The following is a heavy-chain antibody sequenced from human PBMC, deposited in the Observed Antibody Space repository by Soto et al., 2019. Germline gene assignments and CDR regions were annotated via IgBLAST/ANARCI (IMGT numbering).Heavy chain of an antibody. CDR2: INAGNGNT. J-gene: IGHJ2*01. V-gene: IGHV1-3*01. CDR1: GYTFTSYA. CDR3: ARDPSRGSDWARYLDL. D-gene: IGHD1-26*01. Sequence: GASVKVSCKASGYTFTSYAMHWVRQAPGQRLEWMGWINAGNGNTKYSQKFQGRVTITRDTSASTAYMELNSLRADDTAVYYCARDPSRGSDWARYLDLWGRGTLVTVSS.